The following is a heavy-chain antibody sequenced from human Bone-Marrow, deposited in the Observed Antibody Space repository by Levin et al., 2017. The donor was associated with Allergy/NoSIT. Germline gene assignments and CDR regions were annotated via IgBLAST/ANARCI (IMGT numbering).Heavy chain of an antibody. CDR2: ISYDGRGT. V-gene: IGHV3-30*04. J-gene: IGHJ6*01. D-gene: IGHD1-14*01. CDR1: GLTFSTFS. CDR3: ARAMGHHNYHYYGMGV. Sequence: GGSLRLSCAASGLTFSTFSMYWVRQAPGKGLEWVSLISYDGRGTYYSDSVKDRFTISRDNPGKMVYLQMNSLRPEDTAVYYCARAMGHHNYHYYGMGVWGQGTTVTVSS.